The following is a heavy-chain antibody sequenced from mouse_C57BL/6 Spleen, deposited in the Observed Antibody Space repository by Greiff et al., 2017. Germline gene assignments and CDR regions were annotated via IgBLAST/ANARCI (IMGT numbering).Heavy chain of an antibody. D-gene: IGHD2-4*01. CDR1: GFTFSSYA. CDR3: ASYDYDGGFAY. J-gene: IGHJ3*01. V-gene: IGHV5-4*01. Sequence: EVQVLESGGGLVKPGGSLKLSCAASGFTFSSYAMSWVRQTPEKRLEWVATISDGGSYTYYPHNVKGRFTISRDNAKNNLYLQMSHLKSEDAAMYYCASYDYDGGFAYWGQGTLVTVSA. CDR2: ISDGGSYT.